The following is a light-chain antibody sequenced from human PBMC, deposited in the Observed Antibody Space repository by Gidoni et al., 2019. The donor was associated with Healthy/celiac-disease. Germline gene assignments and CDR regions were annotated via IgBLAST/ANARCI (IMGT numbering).Light chain of an antibody. CDR1: HSVSSN. V-gene: IGKV3-15*01. CDR2: GAS. CDR3: QQYNNWPPLT. J-gene: IGKJ4*01. Sequence: EIVMPQSPATLSVSPGERATLSCRASHSVSSNLAWYQQKPGQAPRLLIYGASTRATGIPARFSGSGSGTEFTLTISSLQSEDFAVYYCQQYNNWPPLTFXGXTKVEIK.